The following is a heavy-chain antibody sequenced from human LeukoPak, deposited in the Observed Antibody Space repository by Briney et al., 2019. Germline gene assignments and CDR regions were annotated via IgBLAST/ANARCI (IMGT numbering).Heavy chain of an antibody. Sequence: PSETLSLTCTVPGGSISSYYWSWIRQPAGKGLEWIGRFYSGGSTDYNPSLKSRVTMSVDTSKNQFSLKLSSVTAADTAVYYCARVYSGYDLPGSLANYDYWGQGTLVTVSS. CDR1: GGSISSYY. J-gene: IGHJ4*02. CDR3: ARVYSGYDLPGSLANYDY. D-gene: IGHD5-12*01. V-gene: IGHV4-4*07. CDR2: FYSGGST.